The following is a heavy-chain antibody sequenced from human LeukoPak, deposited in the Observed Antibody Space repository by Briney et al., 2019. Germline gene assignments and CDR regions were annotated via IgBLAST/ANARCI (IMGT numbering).Heavy chain of an antibody. Sequence: GGSLRLSCAASGFTFSSYWMHWVRQAPGKGLVWVSRINSDGSSTSYADSVKGRFTISRDNAKNTLYLQMNSLRAEDTAVYYCARGKPSDKDGSITMVRGVIIRLNYWGQGTLVTVSS. CDR3: ARGKPSDKDGSITMVRGVIIRLNY. D-gene: IGHD3-10*01. J-gene: IGHJ4*02. V-gene: IGHV3-74*01. CDR2: INSDGSST. CDR1: GFTFSSYW.